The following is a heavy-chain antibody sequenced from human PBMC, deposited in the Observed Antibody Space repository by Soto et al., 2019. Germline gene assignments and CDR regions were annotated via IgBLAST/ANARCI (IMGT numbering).Heavy chain of an antibody. V-gene: IGHV1-18*01. CDR2: ISAYNGNT. J-gene: IGHJ5*02. CDR1: GYTFTSYG. CDR3: ARVVGALGHWFDP. D-gene: IGHD1-26*01. Sequence: QVQLVQSGAEVKKPGASVKVSCKASGYTFTSYGISWVRQAPGQGLEWMGRISAYNGNTNYAQKLRGRVTMTTDTSTSTADMELRSLRSDDTAVYYCARVVGALGHWFDPWGQGTLVTVSS.